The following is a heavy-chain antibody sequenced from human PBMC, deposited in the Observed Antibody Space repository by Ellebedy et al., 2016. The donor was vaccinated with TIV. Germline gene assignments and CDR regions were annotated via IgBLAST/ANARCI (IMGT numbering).Heavy chain of an antibody. Sequence: GESLKISXAASGFTFSSYAMSWVRQAPGKGLEWVGRIKSKTDGGTTDYAAPVKGRFTISRDDSKNTLYLQMNSLKTEDTAVYYCTMEDVRGISLTYYGMDVWGQGTTVTVSS. D-gene: IGHD3-10*01. CDR1: GFTFSSYA. V-gene: IGHV3-15*01. J-gene: IGHJ6*02. CDR2: IKSKTDGGTT. CDR3: TMEDVRGISLTYYGMDV.